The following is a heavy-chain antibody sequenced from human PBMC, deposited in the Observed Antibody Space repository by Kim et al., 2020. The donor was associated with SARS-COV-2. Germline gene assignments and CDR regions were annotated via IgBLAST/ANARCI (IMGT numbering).Heavy chain of an antibody. Sequence: YADSVKGRVTSHGDDSLTTLYLQMNSLRAEDTALYFCATEKSGYAFDYWGQGTLVTVSS. CDR3: ATEKSGYAFDY. J-gene: IGHJ4*02. V-gene: IGHV3-33*01. D-gene: IGHD3-3*01.